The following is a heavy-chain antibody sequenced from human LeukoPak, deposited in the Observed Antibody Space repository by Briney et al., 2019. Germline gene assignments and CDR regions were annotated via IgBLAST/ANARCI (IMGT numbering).Heavy chain of an antibody. CDR2: IIPIFGTA. CDR3: ARDNSVRDEAWWFNP. Sequence: SVNVSCKASGGTLSSYAISWVRQAPGQGLEWMGGIIPIFGTANYAQKFQGRVTITADESTSTAYMELSSLRSEDTAVYYCARDNSVRDEAWWFNPWGQGTLVTVSS. D-gene: IGHD5-24*01. V-gene: IGHV1-69*13. CDR1: GGTLSSYA. J-gene: IGHJ5*02.